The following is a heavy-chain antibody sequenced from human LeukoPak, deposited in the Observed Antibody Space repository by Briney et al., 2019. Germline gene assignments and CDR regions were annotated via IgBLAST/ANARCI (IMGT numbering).Heavy chain of an antibody. D-gene: IGHD3-22*01. Sequence: SETLSLTCTVSGGSISSGDYYWSWIRQPPGKGLEWIGYIYYSGSTYYNPSLKSRVTISVDTSKNQFSLKLSSVTAADTAVYYCARGLLSSFYYYDSSGYLMLGYWGQGTLVTVSS. CDR2: IYYSGST. CDR1: GGSISSGDYY. CDR3: ARGLLSSFYYYDSSGYLMLGY. V-gene: IGHV4-30-4*01. J-gene: IGHJ4*02.